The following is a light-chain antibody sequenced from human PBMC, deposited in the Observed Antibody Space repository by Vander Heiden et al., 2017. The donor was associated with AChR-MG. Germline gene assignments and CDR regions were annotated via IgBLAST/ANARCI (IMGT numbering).Light chain of an antibody. CDR3: QQYNNGPPWT. Sequence: EIVMTQSPATLSVSPGERATLSCSASQSVSSNLAWYQQKPGKAPRLLIYGASTRATGSPARFSGSGSGTEFTLTISSLQSEDFAVDYCQQYNNGPPWTFGQGTKVEIK. CDR2: GAS. CDR1: QSVSSN. V-gene: IGKV3-15*01. J-gene: IGKJ1*01.